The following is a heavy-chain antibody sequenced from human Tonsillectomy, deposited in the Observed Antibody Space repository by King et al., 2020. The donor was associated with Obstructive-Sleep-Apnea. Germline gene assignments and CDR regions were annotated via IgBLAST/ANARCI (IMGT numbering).Heavy chain of an antibody. CDR3: AKVSYYDFWSGYPCSFDY. J-gene: IGHJ4*02. D-gene: IGHD3-3*01. CDR1: GFTFSNYA. CDR2: ISGSGGAT. V-gene: IGHV3-23*01. Sequence: QLLESGGGLVQPWGSPRLCCAASGFTFSNYALSWVRQAPGKGLSWGSAISGSGGATYSADSVKDRFTFSRDNSKNTLSRQMNNVRAEDTALYYCAKVSYYDFWSGYPCSFDYWGQGTLVTVSS.